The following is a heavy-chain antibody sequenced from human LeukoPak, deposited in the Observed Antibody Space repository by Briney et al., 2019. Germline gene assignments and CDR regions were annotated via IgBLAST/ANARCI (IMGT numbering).Heavy chain of an antibody. J-gene: IGHJ4*02. V-gene: IGHV3-23*01. Sequence: GGSLRLSCAASGFTFNTYAMSWVRQAPGKGLEWVSATSGSGASTYYADAVKGRFTISRDNSKNTLYLQMNSLRAEDTAVYYCAKDPGTIVYGDWGYWGQGTLVTVSS. D-gene: IGHD4-17*01. CDR2: TSGSGAST. CDR3: AKDPGTIVYGDWGY. CDR1: GFTFNTYA.